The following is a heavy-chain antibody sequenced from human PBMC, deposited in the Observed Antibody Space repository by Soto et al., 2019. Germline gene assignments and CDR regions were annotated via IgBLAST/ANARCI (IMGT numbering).Heavy chain of an antibody. J-gene: IGHJ3*02. Sequence: QVQLQESGPGLVKPSQTLSLTCTVSGGSISSGGYYWSWIRQHPGKGLEWIGYIYYSGSTYYNPSLKSRVTISVDTSKNLFSLKLSSVTAADTAVYYCARDPFYGSGSHNGFDIWGQGTMVTVSS. CDR2: IYYSGST. D-gene: IGHD3-10*01. V-gene: IGHV4-31*03. CDR1: GGSISSGGYY. CDR3: ARDPFYGSGSHNGFDI.